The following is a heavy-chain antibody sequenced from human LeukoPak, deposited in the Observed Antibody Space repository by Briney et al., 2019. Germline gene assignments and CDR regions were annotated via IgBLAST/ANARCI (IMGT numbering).Heavy chain of an antibody. J-gene: IGHJ3*02. CDR1: GYTFTGYY. CDR2: INPNSGGT. V-gene: IGHV1-2*02. D-gene: IGHD3-22*01. CDR3: ARDLDPYYYDSSGYWGDAFDI. Sequence: ASVKVSCKASGYTFTGYYMHWVRQAPGQGLEWMGWINPNSGGTNYAQKLQGRVTMTTDTSTSTAYMELRSLRSDDTAVYYCARDLDPYYYDSSGYWGDAFDIWGQGTMVTVSS.